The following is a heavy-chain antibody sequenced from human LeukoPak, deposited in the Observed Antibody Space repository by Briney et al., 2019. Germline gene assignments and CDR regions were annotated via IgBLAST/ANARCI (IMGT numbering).Heavy chain of an antibody. CDR3: AGMSPYYYDSSGYYFY. J-gene: IGHJ4*02. CDR1: GFTFSSYW. V-gene: IGHV3-7*01. D-gene: IGHD3-22*01. Sequence: GGSLRLSCAASGFTFSSYWMSWVRQAPGKGLEWMANIKQDGSEKYYVDSVKGRFTISRDNAKNSLYLQMNSLRAEDTAVYYCAGMSPYYYDSSGYYFYWGQGTLVTVSS. CDR2: IKQDGSEK.